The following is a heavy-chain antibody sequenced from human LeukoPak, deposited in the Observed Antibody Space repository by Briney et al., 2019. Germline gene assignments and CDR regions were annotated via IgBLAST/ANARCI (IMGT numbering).Heavy chain of an antibody. CDR1: GYTFTGYY. J-gene: IGHJ4*02. CDR3: ARDIVGGTVAGAFD. D-gene: IGHD6-19*01. V-gene: IGHV1-2*02. CDR2: INPNSGGT. Sequence: ASVNVSCKASGYTFTGYYMHWVRQAPGQGLEWMGWINPNSGGTNYAQRFQGRVTMTRDTSISTAYMELSRLRSDDTAVYYCARDIVGGTVAGAFDWGQGTLVTVSS.